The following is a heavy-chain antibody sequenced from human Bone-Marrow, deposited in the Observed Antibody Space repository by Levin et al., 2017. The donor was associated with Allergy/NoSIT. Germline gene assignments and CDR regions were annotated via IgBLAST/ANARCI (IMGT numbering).Heavy chain of an antibody. Sequence: PGGSLRLSCAASGFTFSSYSMNWVRQAPGKGLEWVSYISSSGTTKYYADSVRGRFTISRDNAKNSLYLQMNSLGAEDTAVYYCARDRTYYYDNSSYYLEFDYWGQGTLVTVSS. V-gene: IGHV3-48*04. D-gene: IGHD3-22*01. CDR2: ISSSGTTK. CDR1: GFTFSSYS. CDR3: ARDRTYYYDNSSYYLEFDY. J-gene: IGHJ4*02.